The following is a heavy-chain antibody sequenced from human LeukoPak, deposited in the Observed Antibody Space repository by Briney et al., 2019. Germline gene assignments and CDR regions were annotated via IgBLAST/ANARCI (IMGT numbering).Heavy chain of an antibody. CDR3: ARTRGDGVPHYYYYGMDV. J-gene: IGHJ6*02. V-gene: IGHV3-66*02. CDR1: GFTVSSNY. D-gene: IGHD4-17*01. CDR2: IYSVGST. Sequence: PGGSLRLSCAASGFTVSSNYMSWVRQPPGKGLEWVSVIYSVGSTYYAGSVKGRFTISRDNSKNTLYLQMNSLRAEDTAVYYCARTRGDGVPHYYYYGMDVWGQGTTVTVSS.